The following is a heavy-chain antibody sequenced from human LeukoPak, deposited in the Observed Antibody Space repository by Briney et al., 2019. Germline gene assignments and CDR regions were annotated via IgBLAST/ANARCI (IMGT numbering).Heavy chain of an antibody. CDR3: ARVTFTNGMDV. CDR2: ISSDGNST. D-gene: IGHD2/OR15-2a*01. Sequence: PGGSLRLSCAASGFTFSTNWMHWVRQVPGKGLEWVSRISSDGNSTSYADSVKGRFTMSRDNAKNTLYLQMNSLRAEDTAVYYCARVTFTNGMDVWGQGTTVTVSS. J-gene: IGHJ6*02. CDR1: GFTFSTNW. V-gene: IGHV3-74*01.